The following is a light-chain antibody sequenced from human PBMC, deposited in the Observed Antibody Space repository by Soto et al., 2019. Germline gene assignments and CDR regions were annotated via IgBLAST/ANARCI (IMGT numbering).Light chain of an antibody. CDR2: DVS. CDR1: SSDIGDYNS. Sequence: QSVLTQPASVSGSPGQSITISCTGTSSDIGDYNSVSWYQQHPDKAPKLMIYDVSNRPSGVSNRFSGSKSANTASLTISGLQAEDEADYYCSSYTSTNPVLFGGGTKLTVL. J-gene: IGLJ2*01. CDR3: SSYTSTNPVL. V-gene: IGLV2-14*03.